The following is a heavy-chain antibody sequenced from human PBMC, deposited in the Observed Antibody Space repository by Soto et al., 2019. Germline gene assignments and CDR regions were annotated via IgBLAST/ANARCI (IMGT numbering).Heavy chain of an antibody. CDR2: ISSDGSGT. J-gene: IGHJ6*02. CDR1: GFTFSSYW. CDR3: AKASITYYYYGMDV. Sequence: EVQLVESGGGLVQPGGSLRLSCAASGFTFSSYWMHWVRQAPGKGLVWVSRISSDGSGTNYADSVKGRFTISRDNAQNTVYLQMNSLRAEDTAMYYCAKASITYYYYGMDVWGQGTTVTVSS. D-gene: IGHD2-21*01. V-gene: IGHV3-74*01.